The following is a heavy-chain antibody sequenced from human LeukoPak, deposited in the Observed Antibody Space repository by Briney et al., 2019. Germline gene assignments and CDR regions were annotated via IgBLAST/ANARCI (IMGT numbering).Heavy chain of an antibody. D-gene: IGHD6-19*01. J-gene: IGHJ4*02. CDR1: GFTFSSYA. Sequence: GGSLRLSCAASGFTFSSYAMHWVRQAPGKGLEWVAVISYDGSNKYYADSVKGRFTISRDNSKNTLYLQMGSLRAEDTAVYYCAKDRVRIAVAGSFDYWGQGTLVTVSS. CDR3: AKDRVRIAVAGSFDY. V-gene: IGHV3-30-3*01. CDR2: ISYDGSNK.